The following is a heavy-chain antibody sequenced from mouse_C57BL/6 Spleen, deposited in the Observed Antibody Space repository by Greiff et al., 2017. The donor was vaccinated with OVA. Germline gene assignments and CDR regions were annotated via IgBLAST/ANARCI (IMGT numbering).Heavy chain of an antibody. CDR2: IDPSDSYT. V-gene: IGHV1-69*01. CDR3: AREEVY. CDR1: GYTFTSYW. J-gene: IGHJ3*01. Sequence: QVQLQQPGAELVMPGASVKLSCKASGYTFTSYWMHWVKQRPGQGLEWIGEIDPSDSYTNYNQKFKGKSTLTVDKSSSTAYMQLSSLTSEDSAVYYCAREEVYWGQGTLVTVSA.